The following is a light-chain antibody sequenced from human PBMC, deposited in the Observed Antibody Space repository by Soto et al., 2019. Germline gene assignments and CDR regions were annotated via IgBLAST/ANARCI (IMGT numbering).Light chain of an antibody. V-gene: IGLV1-47*01. CDR1: SSNIGSNY. CDR3: AAWDDSLSVSWV. CDR2: RNN. Sequence: QSVLTRPTSASGTPGQRVTIACSGSSSNIGSNYVYWYQQLPGTAPKLLIYRNNQRPSGVPDRFSGSKSGTSASLAISGLRSEDEADYYCAAWDDSLSVSWVFGGGTKL. J-gene: IGLJ3*02.